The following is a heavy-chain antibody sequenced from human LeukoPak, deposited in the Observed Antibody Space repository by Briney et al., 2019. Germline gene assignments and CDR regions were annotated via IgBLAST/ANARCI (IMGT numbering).Heavy chain of an antibody. Sequence: GGSLRLSCAASGFTFSRYSMNWVRQAPGKGLEWISYISSSTTTVNYADSVKGRFTISRDNAKNSLFLQMNNLRAEDTAVYYCAKDTDYDFWSGSTIDYWGQGTLVTVSS. CDR1: GFTFSRYS. CDR2: ISSSTTTV. CDR3: AKDTDYDFWSGSTIDY. V-gene: IGHV3-48*01. D-gene: IGHD3-3*01. J-gene: IGHJ4*02.